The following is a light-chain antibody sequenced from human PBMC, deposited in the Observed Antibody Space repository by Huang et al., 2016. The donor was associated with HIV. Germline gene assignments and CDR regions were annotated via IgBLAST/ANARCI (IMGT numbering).Light chain of an antibody. Sequence: EIVLTQSPATLSLSPGERATLSCRASQSVHSSLAWYQQNPGQAPRLLIYDASNRASGIPARFSGSGSGIDFTLTISNLQSEDFAVYYCQQRSAWPLTFGGGTKVEI. CDR2: DAS. J-gene: IGKJ4*01. CDR3: QQRSAWPLT. V-gene: IGKV3-11*01. CDR1: QSVHSS.